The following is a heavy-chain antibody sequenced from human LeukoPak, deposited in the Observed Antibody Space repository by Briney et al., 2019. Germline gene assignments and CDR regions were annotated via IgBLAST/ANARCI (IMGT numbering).Heavy chain of an antibody. D-gene: IGHD6-6*01. CDR2: TYYSGST. CDR1: GGSISSYY. V-gene: IGHV4-59*01. Sequence: PSETLSLTCTVSGGSISSYYWSWIRQPPGKGLEWIGYTYYSGSTNYNPSLKSRVTISVDTSKNQFSLKLSSVTAADTAVYYCARGKYSSFYPIGYYYYMDVWGKGTTVTVSS. J-gene: IGHJ6*03. CDR3: ARGKYSSFYPIGYYYYMDV.